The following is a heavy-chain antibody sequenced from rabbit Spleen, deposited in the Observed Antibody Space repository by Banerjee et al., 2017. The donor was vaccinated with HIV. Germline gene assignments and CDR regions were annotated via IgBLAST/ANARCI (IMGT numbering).Heavy chain of an antibody. J-gene: IGHJ4*01. CDR3: ARETSSGWGVVSFYFNL. CDR1: GFSFSSRFY. Sequence: VESGGDLVKPGASLTLTCTASGFSFSSRFYMCWVRQAPGKGLEWIACIYAGSSGDTYYASWAKGRFTISKTSSTTVTLQMTSLTAADTATYFCARETSSGWGVVSFYFNLWGPGTLVTVS. D-gene: IGHD4-1*01. CDR2: IYAGSSGDT. V-gene: IGHV1S40*01.